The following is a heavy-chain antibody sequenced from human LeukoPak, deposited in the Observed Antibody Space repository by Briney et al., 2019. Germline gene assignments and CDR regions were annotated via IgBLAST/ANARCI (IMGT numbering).Heavy chain of an antibody. V-gene: IGHV3-33*06. CDR1: GFSFSAYG. Sequence: PGGSLRLSCAASGFSFSAYGIHWVRQAPGKGLEWVAVMWYDGSKDYYADSARGRFTISRDTSKNTLYLQMNNLRAEDTAVYYCAKDREAYEYTFDHWGQGTLVTVSS. CDR2: MWYDGSKD. D-gene: IGHD6-6*01. CDR3: AKDREAYEYTFDH. J-gene: IGHJ4*02.